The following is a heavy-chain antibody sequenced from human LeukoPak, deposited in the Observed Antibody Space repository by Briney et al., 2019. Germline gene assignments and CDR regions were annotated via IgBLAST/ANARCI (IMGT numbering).Heavy chain of an antibody. D-gene: IGHD6-6*01. CDR2: ISGSGGST. V-gene: IGHV3-23*01. Sequence: GGSLRLSCAASGFTFSSYAMSWVRQAPGKGLEWVSTISGSGGSTYYADSVKGRFTISRDNTRNTLYLQMNSLRAEDTAVYYCTKLPWSSSGWFDPWGQGTLVTVSS. CDR1: GFTFSSYA. J-gene: IGHJ5*02. CDR3: TKLPWSSSGWFDP.